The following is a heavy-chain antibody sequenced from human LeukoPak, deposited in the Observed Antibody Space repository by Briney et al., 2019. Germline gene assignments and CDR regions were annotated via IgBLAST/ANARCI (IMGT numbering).Heavy chain of an antibody. CDR2: INWNGVST. V-gene: IGHV3-20*04. CDR3: VRAKSVVGVNWPDY. CDR1: GFIFGDYG. Sequence: PGGSLRLSCAASGFIFGDYGMSWVRQAPEKGLEWVSGINWNGVSTHYADSVRGRFTISRDNTKNSLYLQMDSLRVEDTALYYCVRAKSVVGVNWPDYWGQGTLVTISS. D-gene: IGHD1-26*01. J-gene: IGHJ4*02.